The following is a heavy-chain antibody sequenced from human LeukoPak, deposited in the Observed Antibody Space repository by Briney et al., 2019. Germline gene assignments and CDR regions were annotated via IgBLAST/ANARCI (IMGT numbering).Heavy chain of an antibody. V-gene: IGHV1-69*13. Sequence: SVKVSCKASGGTFSSYAISWVRQAPGQGLEWMRGIIPIFGTANYAQKFQGRVTITADESTSTAYMELSSLRSEDTAVYYCARGITMVRGVIDYYYGMAVWGKGTTVTVSS. CDR3: ARGITMVRGVIDYYYGMAV. J-gene: IGHJ6*04. CDR2: IIPIFGTA. CDR1: GGTFSSYA. D-gene: IGHD3-10*01.